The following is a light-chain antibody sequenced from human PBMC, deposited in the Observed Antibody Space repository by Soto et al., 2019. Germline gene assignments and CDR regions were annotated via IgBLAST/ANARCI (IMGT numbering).Light chain of an antibody. J-gene: IGKJ5*01. CDR1: QTGSSY. CDR3: QQRMNWPLT. V-gene: IGKV3-11*01. Sequence: EIVLTLSPATLTLSPGGRANLSCRASQTGSSYVLGYQQKRGQAPRIPIYEASTRATGSPARGSGSGSGAAFTLPCSSLETEDFAVDYCQQRMNWPLTFGQGTRLEIK. CDR2: EAS.